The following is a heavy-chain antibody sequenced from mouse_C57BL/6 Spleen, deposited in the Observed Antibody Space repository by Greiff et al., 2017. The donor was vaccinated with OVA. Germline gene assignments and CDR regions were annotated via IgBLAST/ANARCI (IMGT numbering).Heavy chain of an antibody. J-gene: IGHJ4*01. Sequence: EVKLMESGEGLVKPGGSLKLSCAASGFTFSSYAMSWVRQTPEKRLEWVAYISSGGDYIYYADTVKGRFTISRDNARNTLYLQMSSLKSEDTAMYYCTRDGAGTDAMDYWGQGTSVTVSS. V-gene: IGHV5-9-1*02. CDR1: GFTFSSYA. D-gene: IGHD4-1*01. CDR2: ISSGGDYI. CDR3: TRDGAGTDAMDY.